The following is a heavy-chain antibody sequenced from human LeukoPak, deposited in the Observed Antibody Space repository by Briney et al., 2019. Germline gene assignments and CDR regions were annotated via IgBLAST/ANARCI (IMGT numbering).Heavy chain of an antibody. CDR1: GFTFSSYA. V-gene: IGHV3-23*01. CDR2: ISGSGGST. D-gene: IGHD3-10*01. J-gene: IGHJ6*02. Sequence: PGGSLRLSCAASGFTFSSYAMSWVRQAPGKGLEWVSAISGSGGSTYYADSVKGRFTISRDNSKNTLYLQMNSLRAEDTAVYYCAKVRWFGELYYYYGMDVWGQGTTVTVSS. CDR3: AKVRWFGELYYYYGMDV.